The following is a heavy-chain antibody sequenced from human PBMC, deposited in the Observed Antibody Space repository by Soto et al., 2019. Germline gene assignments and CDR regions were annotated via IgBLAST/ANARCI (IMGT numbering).Heavy chain of an antibody. CDR3: AREDIVVVPAAVLKAVYNWFDP. CDR1: GGSISSYY. CDR2: IYTSGST. Sequence: QVQLQESGPGLVKPSETLSLTCTVSGGSISSYYWSWIWQPAGKGLEWIGRIYTSGSTNYNPSLNSRVTMSVDTSKNQFSLKLSSVTAADTAVYYCAREDIVVVPAAVLKAVYNWFDPWGQGTLVTVSS. V-gene: IGHV4-4*07. J-gene: IGHJ5*02. D-gene: IGHD2-2*01.